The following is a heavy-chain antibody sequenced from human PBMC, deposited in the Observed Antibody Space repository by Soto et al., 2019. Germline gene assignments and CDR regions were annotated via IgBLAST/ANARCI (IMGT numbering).Heavy chain of an antibody. CDR1: GFTFSSYA. CDR2: ISYDGSNK. V-gene: IGHV3-30-3*01. D-gene: IGHD6-6*01. J-gene: IGHJ5*02. CDR3: ARDQTRAARTGYNWFDP. Sequence: GGSLRLSCAASGFTFSSYAMHWVRQAPGKGLEWVAVISYDGSNKYYADSVKGRFTISRDNSKNTLYLQMNSLRAEDTAVYYCARDQTRAARTGYNWFDPWGQGTLVTVSS.